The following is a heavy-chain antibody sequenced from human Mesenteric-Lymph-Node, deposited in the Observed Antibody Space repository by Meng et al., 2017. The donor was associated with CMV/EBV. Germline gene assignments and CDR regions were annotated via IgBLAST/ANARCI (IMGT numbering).Heavy chain of an antibody. J-gene: IGHJ4*02. CDR2: IYYSGST. Sequence: SETLSLTCTVSGGSISSSSYYWGWIRQPPGKGLEWIGSIYYSGSTYYNPSLKSRVTISVDTSKNQFSLKLSSVTAADTAVYYCATTPYSSGFSYFDYWGQGTLVTVS. CDR1: GGSISSSSYY. D-gene: IGHD6-19*01. CDR3: ATTPYSSGFSYFDY. V-gene: IGHV4-39*07.